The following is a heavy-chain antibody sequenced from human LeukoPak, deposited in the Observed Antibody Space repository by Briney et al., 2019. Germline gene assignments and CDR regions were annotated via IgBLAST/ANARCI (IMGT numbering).Heavy chain of an antibody. D-gene: IGHD3-22*01. V-gene: IGHV1-58*01. J-gene: IGHJ3*02. CDR2: IVVGSGNT. CDR3: AALPGGYYDSSGYWAFDI. CDR1: GFTFTSSA. Sequence: SVKVSCKASGFTFTSSAVQWVRQARGQRLEWIGWIVVGSGNTNYAQKFQERVTITRDMSTSTAYMELSSLRSEDTAVSYCAALPGGYYDSSGYWAFDIWGQGTMVPVSS.